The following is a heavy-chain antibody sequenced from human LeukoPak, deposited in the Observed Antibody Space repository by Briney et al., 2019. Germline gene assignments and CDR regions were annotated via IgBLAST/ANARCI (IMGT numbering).Heavy chain of an antibody. V-gene: IGHV3-30*04. CDR2: MSYDGSNK. CDR1: GFTFSSYA. CDR3: AKDRPAKKYYYDSSGYSGFDY. Sequence: GGSLRLSCAASGFTFSSYAMHWVRQAPGKGLEWVAVMSYDGSNKYYADSVKGRFTISRDNSKNTLYLQMNSLRAEDTAVYYCAKDRPAKKYYYDSSGYSGFDYWGQGTLVTVSS. D-gene: IGHD3-22*01. J-gene: IGHJ4*02.